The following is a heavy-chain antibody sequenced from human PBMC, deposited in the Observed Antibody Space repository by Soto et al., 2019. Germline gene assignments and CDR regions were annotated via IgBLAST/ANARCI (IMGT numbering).Heavy chain of an antibody. D-gene: IGHD3-22*01. CDR1: GDSVSTNSAT. J-gene: IGHJ1*01. CDR3: ARDVYDSSGYYLEYFQH. V-gene: IGHV6-1*01. Sequence: SQTLSLTCAISGDSVSTNSATWDWIRQSPSRGLEWLGRTYYRSKWDNDYAVSVKGRITINPDTSNNQFSLQLNSVTPDDTAVYYCARDVYDSSGYYLEYFQHWGQGTLVTVSS. CDR2: TYYRSKWDN.